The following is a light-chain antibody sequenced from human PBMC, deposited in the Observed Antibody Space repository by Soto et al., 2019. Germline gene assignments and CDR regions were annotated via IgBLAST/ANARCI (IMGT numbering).Light chain of an antibody. V-gene: IGLV2-23*03. Sequence: QSVLTQPASVSGSSGQSITISCTGTSSDVGSYSLVSWYQQHPGKAPKLMIYEGSKRPSGVSNRFSGSKSGNTASLTLSGLQPEDEAHYYCCSYAGSSTFVLFGGGAKLTVL. J-gene: IGLJ2*01. CDR3: CSYAGSSTFVL. CDR1: SSDVGSYSL. CDR2: EGS.